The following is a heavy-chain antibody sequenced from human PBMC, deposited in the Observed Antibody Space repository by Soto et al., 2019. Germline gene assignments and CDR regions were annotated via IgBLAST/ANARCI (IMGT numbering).Heavy chain of an antibody. CDR1: GGSISSSSYY. Sequence: SETLSLTCTVSGGSISSSSYYWGLIRQPPGKGLEWIGSIYYSGSTYYNPSLKSRVTISVDTSKNQFSLKLSSVTAADTAVDYCSRLASSRRGSYFYDGREVWGKATTVTV. D-gene: IGHD6-13*01. J-gene: IGHJ6*04. V-gene: IGHV4-39*01. CDR2: IYYSGST. CDR3: SRLASSRRGSYFYDGREV.